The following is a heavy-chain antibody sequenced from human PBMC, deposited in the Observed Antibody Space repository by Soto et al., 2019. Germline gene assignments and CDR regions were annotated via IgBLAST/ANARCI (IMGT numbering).Heavy chain of an antibody. D-gene: IGHD4-17*01. CDR1: GCTFSSHA. CDR2: IIPFFDTA. V-gene: IGHV1-69*13. J-gene: IGHJ4*02. CDR3: ARDVDADFRTDFDY. Sequence: GASVKVSCKASGCTFSSHAFSWVRQAPGQGLEWMGDIIPFFDTADYAQKFQGRVTITADESTSTDYMELSSLRAEDTALYYCARDVDADFRTDFDYWGRGTLVTVSS.